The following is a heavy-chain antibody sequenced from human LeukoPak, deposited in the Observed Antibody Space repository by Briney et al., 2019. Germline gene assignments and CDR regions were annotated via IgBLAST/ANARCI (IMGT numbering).Heavy chain of an antibody. V-gene: IGHV4-61*02. D-gene: IGHD2-21*01. J-gene: IGHJ3*02. CDR1: GGSISSGSYY. CDR3: ARDRCGGDCYSDAFDI. CDR2: IYTSGST. Sequence: PSETLSLTCTVSGGSISSGSYYWSWIRQPAGKGLEWIGRIYTSGSTNYNPSLKGRVTISVDTSKNQFSLKLSSVTPADTAVYYCARDRCGGDCYSDAFDIWGQGTMVTVSS.